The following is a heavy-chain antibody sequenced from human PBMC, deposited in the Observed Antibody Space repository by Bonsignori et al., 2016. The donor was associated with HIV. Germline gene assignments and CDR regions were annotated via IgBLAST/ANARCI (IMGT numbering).Heavy chain of an antibody. CDR1: GGSISSYY. Sequence: QVQLQESGPGLVKPSETLSLTCKVSGGSISSYYWSWIRQPAGKGLEWIGHIYISGITNYNPSLKSRVTMSLDTSKNQFSLNLTSVTAADTAVYYCARDFTLSWQLVGGYYSYYYMDIWGKGTTVTVSS. CDR2: IYISGIT. V-gene: IGHV4-4*07. CDR3: ARDFTLSWQLVGGYYSYYYMDI. J-gene: IGHJ6*03. D-gene: IGHD6-6*01.